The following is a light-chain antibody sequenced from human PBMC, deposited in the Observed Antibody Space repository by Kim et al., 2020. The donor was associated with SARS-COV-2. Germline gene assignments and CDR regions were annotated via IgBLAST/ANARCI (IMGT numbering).Light chain of an antibody. J-gene: IGLJ3*02. CDR1: SNDIGIYNH. Sequence: QSALTQPPSVSGSPGQSVTISCTGTSNDIGIYNHVSWYQQPPGTAPKLIISDVSNRPSGVPDRFSGSKSGNTASLTISGLQAEDEADYYCSSYTTSYTWVFGGGTQLTVL. V-gene: IGLV2-18*02. CDR2: DVS. CDR3: SSYTTSYTWV.